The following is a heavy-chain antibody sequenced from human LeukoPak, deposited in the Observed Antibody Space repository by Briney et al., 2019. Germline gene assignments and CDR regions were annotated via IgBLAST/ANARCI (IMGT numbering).Heavy chain of an antibody. CDR3: ARFETCQCDDVFDI. CDR1: GFTFSNYD. CDR2: ITSGSSTI. D-gene: IGHD3-9*01. Sequence: GGSLRLSCAASGFTFSNYDMSWVRQAPGKGLEWVSYITSGSSTIYYADSVKGRFTISRDNAKNSLYLQMNILRAEDTAVYFCARFETCQCDDVFDIWGQGTMVTVSS. V-gene: IGHV3-48*04. J-gene: IGHJ3*02.